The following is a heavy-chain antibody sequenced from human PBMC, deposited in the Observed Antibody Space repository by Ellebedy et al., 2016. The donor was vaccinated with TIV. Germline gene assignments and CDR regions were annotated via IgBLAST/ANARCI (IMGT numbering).Heavy chain of an antibody. J-gene: IGHJ4*02. V-gene: IGHV1-2*02. CDR3: PKEGWGHSGSYPVDY. D-gene: IGHD1-26*01. CDR2: INPKTGVK. Sequence: AASVKVSCKASGYSFTGFSGYYLHWVRQAPGQGPEWMGWINPKTGVKNYAQNFQGRVTMTRDTSISTAYLVLRGFRSDDTAVYYCPKEGWGHSGSYPVDYWGQGTLVTVSS. CDR1: GYSFTGFSGYY.